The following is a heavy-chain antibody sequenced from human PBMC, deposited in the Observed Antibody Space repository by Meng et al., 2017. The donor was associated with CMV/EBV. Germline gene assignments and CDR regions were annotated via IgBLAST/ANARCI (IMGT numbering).Heavy chain of an antibody. CDR1: GFTVRSNY. J-gene: IGHJ4*02. V-gene: IGHV3-66*01. D-gene: IGHD5-24*01. CDR3: AREGDGYDKAPY. Sequence: EVQVVGSGGGFVQPGGSLRLYCAASGFTVRSNYMSWVRQAPGKGLEWVSVIYSGGSTYYADSVKGRFTISRDNSKNTLYLQMNSPRAEDTAVYYCAREGDGYDKAPYWGQGTLVTASS. CDR2: IYSGGST.